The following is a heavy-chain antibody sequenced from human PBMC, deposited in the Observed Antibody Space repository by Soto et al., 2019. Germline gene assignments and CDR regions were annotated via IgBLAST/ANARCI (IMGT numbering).Heavy chain of an antibody. CDR2: IIPFLDIA. CDR1: GGTFTSYT. D-gene: IGHD3-22*01. V-gene: IGHV1-69*02. J-gene: IGHJ3*02. CDR3: ARAQTYYYDSSGYPDAFNM. Sequence: GASVKVSCKASGGTFTSYTIIWVRQAPGQGLEWMGKIIPFLDIANYTQRFQGRVTITADKPATTAYMELSSLRSEDTAVYYCARAQTYYYDSSGYPDAFNMWGQGTMVTV.